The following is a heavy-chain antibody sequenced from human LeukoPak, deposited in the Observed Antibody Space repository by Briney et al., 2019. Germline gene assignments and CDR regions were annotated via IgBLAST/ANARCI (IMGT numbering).Heavy chain of an antibody. Sequence: SETLSLTCTVSGGSISNYYWSWIRQPAGKGLEWIGRIYTTSGSTNYNPSLKSRVTMSVDTSKNQFSLKLSSVTAADTAVYYCARDRYYYDSSARYFDYWGQGTLVTVSS. CDR3: ARDRYYYDSSARYFDY. J-gene: IGHJ4*02. CDR2: IYTTSGST. D-gene: IGHD3-22*01. V-gene: IGHV4-4*07. CDR1: GGSISNYY.